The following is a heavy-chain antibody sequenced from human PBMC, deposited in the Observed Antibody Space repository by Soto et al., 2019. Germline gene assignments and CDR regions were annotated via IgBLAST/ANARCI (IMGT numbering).Heavy chain of an antibody. D-gene: IGHD3-22*01. CDR1: GFTFSDYY. CDR2: ISSSSSYT. CDR3: ARDTLYYYDSSGYFDY. V-gene: IGHV3-11*06. Sequence: GGSLRLSCAASGFTFSDYYMSWIRQAPGKGLEWVSYISSSSSYTNYADSVKGRFTISRDNAKNSLYLQMNSLRAEDTAVYYCARDTLYYYDSSGYFDYWGQGTLVTVSS. J-gene: IGHJ4*02.